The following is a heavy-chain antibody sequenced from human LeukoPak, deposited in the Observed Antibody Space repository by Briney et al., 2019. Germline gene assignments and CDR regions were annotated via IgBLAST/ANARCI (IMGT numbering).Heavy chain of an antibody. J-gene: IGHJ4*02. CDR1: GYTFTSYG. Sequence: ASVKVSCKASGYTFTSYGISWVRQAPGQGLEWMGWISAYNGNTNYAQKLQGRVTMTTDTSTSTAYMELRSLRSDDTDVYYCARDLMNYDILTGYYGRKGTLDYWGQGTLVTVSS. V-gene: IGHV1-18*01. CDR2: ISAYNGNT. CDR3: ARDLMNYDILTGYYGRKGTLDY. D-gene: IGHD3-9*01.